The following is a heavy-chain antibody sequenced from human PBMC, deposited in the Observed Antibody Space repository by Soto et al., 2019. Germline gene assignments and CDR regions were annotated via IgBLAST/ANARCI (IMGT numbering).Heavy chain of an antibody. V-gene: IGHV4-30-4*01. D-gene: IGHD3-9*01. CDR1: GGSISNVDYY. CDR2: IYYSGST. Sequence: PSETLSLTWTVSGGSISNVDYYWRWIRPPPGKGLEWIGYIYYSGSTYYNPSLKSRVTISVDTSKNQFSLKLSSVTAADTAVYYCARDHYVYDILTGYGYYYGMDVWGQGTTVTVSS. CDR3: ARDHYVYDILTGYGYYYGMDV. J-gene: IGHJ6*02.